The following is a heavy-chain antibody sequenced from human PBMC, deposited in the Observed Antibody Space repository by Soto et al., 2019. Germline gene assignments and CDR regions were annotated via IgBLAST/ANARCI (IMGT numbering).Heavy chain of an antibody. D-gene: IGHD6-13*01. CDR2: IWYDGSNK. Sequence: PVGSLRLSCAASGFTFSSYGMHWVRQAPGKGLEWVAVIWYDGSNKYYADSVKGRFTISRDNSKKTVYLQMNSLRAEDTAVYYCARDHIALDYWGQGTQVTVSS. V-gene: IGHV3-33*01. CDR3: ARDHIALDY. J-gene: IGHJ4*02. CDR1: GFTFSSYG.